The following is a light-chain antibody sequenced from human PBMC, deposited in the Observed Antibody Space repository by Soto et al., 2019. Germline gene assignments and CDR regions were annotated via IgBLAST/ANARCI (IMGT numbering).Light chain of an antibody. V-gene: IGKV2-30*01. CDR1: QSLVYRDGTAY. Sequence: EVVMTQSPLSLPVALGQPASISCRSSQSLVYRDGTAYLSWFQQRPGQSPRRLIYRVSNRDSGVPERFGGSGSGTDFTLKISRVEAEDVAIYYCMQGTHWPPTFGQGTRVEIK. J-gene: IGKJ1*01. CDR2: RVS. CDR3: MQGTHWPPT.